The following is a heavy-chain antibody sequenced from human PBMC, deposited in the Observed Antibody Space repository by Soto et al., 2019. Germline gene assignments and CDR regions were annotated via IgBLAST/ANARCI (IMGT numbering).Heavy chain of an antibody. V-gene: IGHV5-10-1*01. J-gene: IGHJ6*02. CDR1: GYSFTSYW. Sequence: GESLKISCKGSGYSFTSYWISWVRQMPGKGLEWMGRIDPSDSYTNYSPSFQGHVTISADKSISTAYLQWSSLKASDTAMYYCARRQHYDFWSGYPFYYYYGMDVWGQGTTVTVS. D-gene: IGHD3-3*01. CDR2: IDPSDSYT. CDR3: ARRQHYDFWSGYPFYYYYGMDV.